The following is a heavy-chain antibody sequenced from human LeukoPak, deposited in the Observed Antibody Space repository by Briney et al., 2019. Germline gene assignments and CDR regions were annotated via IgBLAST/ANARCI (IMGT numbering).Heavy chain of an antibody. V-gene: IGHV3-23*01. CDR3: ATMARRYCSGGSCYSGSDFDY. CDR1: GFTFSSYA. J-gene: IGHJ4*02. D-gene: IGHD2-15*01. CDR2: ISGSGGST. Sequence: GGSLRLSCAASGFTFSSYAMSWARQAPGKGLEWVSAISGSGGSTYYADSVKGRFTISRDNSKNTLYLQMNSLRAEDTAVYYCATMARRYCSGGSCYSGSDFDYWGQGTLVTVSS.